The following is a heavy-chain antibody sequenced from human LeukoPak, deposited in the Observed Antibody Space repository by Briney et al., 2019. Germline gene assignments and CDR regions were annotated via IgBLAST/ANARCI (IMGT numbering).Heavy chain of an antibody. J-gene: IGHJ6*02. CDR1: GGSITSYY. V-gene: IGHV4-59*12. CDR2: TYYIGSP. CDR3: AIGTPLDV. D-gene: IGHD1-1*01. Sequence: SETLSLTCTVSGGSITSYYWSRIRQPPGKGLECIGYTYYIGSPNYNPSLKSRVTISVDTSKNQFSLKLSSVTAADTAVYYCAIGTPLDVWGQGTTVTVSS.